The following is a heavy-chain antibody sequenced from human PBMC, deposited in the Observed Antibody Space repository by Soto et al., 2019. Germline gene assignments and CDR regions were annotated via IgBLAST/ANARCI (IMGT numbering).Heavy chain of an antibody. CDR3: AKDRSDYRPGYFDY. V-gene: IGHV3-23*01. D-gene: IGHD4-4*01. CDR1: GFTFSSYA. CDR2: ISAGGGST. Sequence: EVQLLESGGGLVQPGGSLRLSCAASGFTFSSYAMSWVRQAPGKGLEWVSGISAGGGSTYDADSVKGRFTISRDNSKNTLHLQMNSLRAEDTAVYYCAKDRSDYRPGYFDYWGQGTLLTVSS. J-gene: IGHJ4*02.